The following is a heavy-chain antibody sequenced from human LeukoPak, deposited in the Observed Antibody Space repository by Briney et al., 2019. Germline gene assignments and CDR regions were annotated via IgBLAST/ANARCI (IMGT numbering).Heavy chain of an antibody. CDR3: ARTNPWELKYYFDY. V-gene: IGHV1-2*02. CDR1: GYTFTSYG. J-gene: IGHJ4*02. CDR2: INPNSGGT. Sequence: ASVKVSCKASGYTFTSYGISWVRQAPGQGLEWMGWINPNSGGTNYAQKFQGRVTMTRDTSINTAYMELNRLRSDDTAVYFCARTNPWELKYYFDYWGQGTLVTISS. D-gene: IGHD1-7*01.